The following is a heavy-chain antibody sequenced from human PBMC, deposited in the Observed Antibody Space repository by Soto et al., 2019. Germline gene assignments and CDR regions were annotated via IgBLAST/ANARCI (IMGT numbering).Heavy chain of an antibody. V-gene: IGHV5-10-1*01. CDR2: IDPSDSYT. Sequence: VESLKISCRGSGYRFTGYWIIWVRQMPGKGLEWMGRIDPSDSYTNYSPSFQGHVTISADKSISTAYLQWSSLKASDTAMYYCARRSILTGNTKWLDPWVQGTMVT. CDR1: GYRFTGYW. CDR3: ARRSILTGNTKWLDP. J-gene: IGHJ5*02. D-gene: IGHD3-9*01.